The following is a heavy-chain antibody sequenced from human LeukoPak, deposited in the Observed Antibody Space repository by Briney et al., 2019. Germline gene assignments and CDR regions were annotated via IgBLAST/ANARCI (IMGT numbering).Heavy chain of an antibody. CDR3: ATYGGSTLYFDQ. Sequence: PSETLSLTCTVSGGSISSASYYWSWIRQQPGKGLEWIGYSYYTGSTTYNPSLKSRLTITVDTSKNQFSLKLSSVTAADTAVYYCATYGGSTLYFDQWGQGTLVTVSS. D-gene: IGHD4-23*01. J-gene: IGHJ4*02. CDR1: GGSISSASYY. CDR2: SYYTGST. V-gene: IGHV4-61*01.